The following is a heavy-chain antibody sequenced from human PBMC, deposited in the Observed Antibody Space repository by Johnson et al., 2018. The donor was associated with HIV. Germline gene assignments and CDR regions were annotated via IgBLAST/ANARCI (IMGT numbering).Heavy chain of an antibody. V-gene: IGHV3-30*04. CDR2: ISYDGRNK. D-gene: IGHD3-22*01. J-gene: IGHJ3*02. Sequence: QVQLVESGGGVVQPGRSLRLSCAASGFTFSSYAMHWVRQAPGQGLEWVAVISYDGRNKYYADSVKGRFTISRDNSKNTLYLQMNSLRAEDTAVYYCARDRSTPQPYYYDSSGYRGYSAFDIWGQGTMVTVSS. CDR3: ARDRSTPQPYYYDSSGYRGYSAFDI. CDR1: GFTFSSYA.